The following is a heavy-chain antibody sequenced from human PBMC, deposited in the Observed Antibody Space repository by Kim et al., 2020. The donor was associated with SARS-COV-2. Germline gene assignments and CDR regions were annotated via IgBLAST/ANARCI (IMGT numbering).Heavy chain of an antibody. Sequence: GGSLRLSCAASGFTFSSYGMHWVRQAPGKGLEWVAVISYDGSNKYYADSVKGRFTISRDNSKNTLYLQMNSLRAEDTAVYYCAKDHSSKWLQPPLYYYGMDVWGQGTTVTVSS. CDR1: GFTFSSYG. CDR3: AKDHSSKWLQPPLYYYGMDV. D-gene: IGHD5-12*01. CDR2: ISYDGSNK. J-gene: IGHJ6*02. V-gene: IGHV3-30*18.